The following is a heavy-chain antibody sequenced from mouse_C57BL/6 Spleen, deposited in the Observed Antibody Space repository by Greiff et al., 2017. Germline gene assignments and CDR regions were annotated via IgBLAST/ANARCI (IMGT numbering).Heavy chain of an antibody. D-gene: IGHD3-3*01. CDR1: GYTFTSYW. CDR3: ARPGGRGWYFDV. V-gene: IGHV1-64*01. Sequence: QVQLQQPGAELVKPGASVKLSCKASGYTFTSYWMHWVKQRPGQGLEWIGMIHPNSGSTNYNEKFKSKATLTVDKSSSTAYMQLSSLTSEDSAVYCCARPGGRGWYFDVWGTGTTVTVSS. J-gene: IGHJ1*03. CDR2: IHPNSGST.